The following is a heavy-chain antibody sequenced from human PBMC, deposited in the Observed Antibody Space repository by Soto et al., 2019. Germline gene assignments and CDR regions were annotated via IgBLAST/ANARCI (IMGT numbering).Heavy chain of an antibody. CDR3: ARATTLDYYDSSGYSFDY. CDR2: IIPIFGTA. Sequence: QVQLVQSGAEVKKPGSSVKVSCKASGGTFSSYAISWVRQAPGQGLEWMGGIIPIFGTANYAQKFQGRVTITADESTSTAYMELSSLRSEDTAVYYCARATTLDYYDSSGYSFDYWGQGTLFTVSS. CDR1: GGTFSSYA. J-gene: IGHJ4*02. V-gene: IGHV1-69*01. D-gene: IGHD3-22*01.